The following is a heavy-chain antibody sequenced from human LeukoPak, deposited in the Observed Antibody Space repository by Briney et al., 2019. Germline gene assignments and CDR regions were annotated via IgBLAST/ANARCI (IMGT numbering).Heavy chain of an antibody. CDR1: GGTFSSYA. J-gene: IGHJ4*02. V-gene: IGHV1-69*05. Sequence: SVKVSCKASGGTFSSYAISWVRQAPGQGLEWMGRIIPIFGTANYAQKFQGKVTITTDESTSTAYMELSSLRSEDTAVYYCARDPLRSYYDSSGYYNYWGQGTLVTVSS. CDR3: ARDPLRSYYDSSGYYNY. CDR2: IIPIFGTA. D-gene: IGHD3-22*01.